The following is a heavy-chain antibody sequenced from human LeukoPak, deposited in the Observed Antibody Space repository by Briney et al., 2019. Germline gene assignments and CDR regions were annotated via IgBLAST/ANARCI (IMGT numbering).Heavy chain of an antibody. V-gene: IGHV7-4-1*02. CDR3: ASYTAMAIKSYWYFDL. J-gene: IGHJ2*01. Sequence: ASVKVSCKASGYTFTSYGFSWVRQAPGQGLEWMGWINTNTGNPTYAQGFTGRFVFSLDTSVSTAYLQISSLKAEDTAVYYCASYTAMAIKSYWYFDLWGRGTLVTVSS. CDR1: GYTFTSYG. D-gene: IGHD5-18*01. CDR2: INTNTGNP.